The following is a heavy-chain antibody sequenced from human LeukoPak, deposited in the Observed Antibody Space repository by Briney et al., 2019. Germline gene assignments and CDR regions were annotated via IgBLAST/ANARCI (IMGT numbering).Heavy chain of an antibody. J-gene: IGHJ4*02. CDR1: GGSFSGYY. Sequence: PSETLCLTCAVYGGSFSGYYWSWIRQPPGKGLEWVGEINHSGSTNYNPSLKSRVTISVDTSKNQFSLKLSSVTAADTAVYYCARGRNYGDYFDYWGQGTLVTVSS. CDR3: ARGRNYGDYFDY. CDR2: INHSGST. V-gene: IGHV4-34*01. D-gene: IGHD4-17*01.